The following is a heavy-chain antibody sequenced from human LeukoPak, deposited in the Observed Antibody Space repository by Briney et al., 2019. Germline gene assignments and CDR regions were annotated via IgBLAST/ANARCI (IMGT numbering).Heavy chain of an antibody. V-gene: IGHV1-2*02. CDR3: ARDIYYYYYCMDV. CDR2: INPNSGGT. J-gene: IGHJ6*02. Sequence: ASVKVSCKASGYTFTSYDINWVRQATGQGLEWMGWINPNSGGTNYAQKFQGRVTMTRDTSISTAYMELSRLRSDDTAVYYCARDIYYYYYCMDVWGQGTTVTVSS. CDR1: GYTFTSYD.